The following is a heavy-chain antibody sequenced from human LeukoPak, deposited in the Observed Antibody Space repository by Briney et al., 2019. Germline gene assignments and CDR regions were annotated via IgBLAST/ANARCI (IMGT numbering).Heavy chain of an antibody. CDR3: ARGHEWCSGGGCSGNWFDP. J-gene: IGHJ5*02. CDR1: GGSISSSSYY. CDR2: IYYSGST. Sequence: SETLSLTCTVSGGSISSSSYYWGWIRQPPGKGLEWIGSIYYSGSTYYNPSLKSRVTISVDTSKNQFSLKLSSVTAADTAVYYCARGHEWCSGGGCSGNWFDPWGQGGLVTVSS. D-gene: IGHD2-15*01. V-gene: IGHV4-39*07.